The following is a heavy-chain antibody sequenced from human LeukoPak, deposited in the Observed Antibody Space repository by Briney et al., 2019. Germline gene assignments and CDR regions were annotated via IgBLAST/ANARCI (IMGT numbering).Heavy chain of an antibody. Sequence: PGGSLRLSCAASGFTFSSYAMHWVRQAPGKGLEWVALISHDGTYKHYADSVKGRFTISRDNSKNTLYLQMNSLRAEDTAVYYCAKDPTVTTVYWGQGTLVTVSS. V-gene: IGHV3-30-3*01. CDR2: ISHDGTYK. CDR3: AKDPTVTTVY. D-gene: IGHD4-17*01. J-gene: IGHJ4*02. CDR1: GFTFSSYA.